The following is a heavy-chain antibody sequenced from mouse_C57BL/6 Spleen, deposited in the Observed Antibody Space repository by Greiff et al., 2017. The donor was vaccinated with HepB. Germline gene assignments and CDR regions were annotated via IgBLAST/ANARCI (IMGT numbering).Heavy chain of an antibody. CDR2: IDPSDSET. CDR3: ARSRNYYDSTAMDY. V-gene: IGHV1-52*01. Sequence: QVQLQQPGAELVRPGSSVKLSCKASGYTFTSYWMHWVKQRPIQGLEWIGNIDPSDSETHYNQKFKDKATLTVDKSSSTAYMQLSSLTSEDSAVYYCARSRNYYDSTAMDYWGQGTSVTVSS. J-gene: IGHJ4*01. D-gene: IGHD1-1*01. CDR1: GYTFTSYW.